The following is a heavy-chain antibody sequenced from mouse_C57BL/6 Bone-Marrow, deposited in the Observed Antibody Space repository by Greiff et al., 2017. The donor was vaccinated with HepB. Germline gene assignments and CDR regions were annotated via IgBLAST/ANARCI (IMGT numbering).Heavy chain of an antibody. CDR2: ISNGGGST. D-gene: IGHD1-1*01. J-gene: IGHJ2*01. CDR3: ARRGTYYYGSSYDKYYFDY. Sequence: EVKLVESGGGLVQPGGSLKLSCAASGFTFSDYYMYWVRQTPEKRLEWVAYISNGGGSTYYPDTVKGRFTISRDNAKNTPYLQMSRLKSEDTAMYYCARRGTYYYGSSYDKYYFDYWGQGTTLTVSS. V-gene: IGHV5-12*01. CDR1: GFTFSDYY.